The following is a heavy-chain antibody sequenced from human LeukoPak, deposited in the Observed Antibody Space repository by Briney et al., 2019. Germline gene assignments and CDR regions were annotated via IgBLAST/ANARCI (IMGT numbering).Heavy chain of an antibody. V-gene: IGHV3-23*01. CDR1: GFTFSSYA. CDR3: AKDHRSSWRAFDY. CDR2: ISGSGGST. D-gene: IGHD6-13*01. J-gene: IGHJ4*02. Sequence: PGGSLRLSYAASGFTFSSYAMSWVRQAPGKGLEWVSAISGSGGSTYYADSVKGRFTISRDNSKNTLYLQMNSLRAEDTAVYYCAKDHRSSWRAFDYWGQGTLVTVSS.